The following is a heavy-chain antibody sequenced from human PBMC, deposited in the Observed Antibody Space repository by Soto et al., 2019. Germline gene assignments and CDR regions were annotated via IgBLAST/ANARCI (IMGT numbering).Heavy chain of an antibody. V-gene: IGHV3-30-3*01. CDR1: GFTFSSYA. D-gene: IGHD3-22*01. CDR3: AREMVIASYYYGTDV. J-gene: IGHJ6*02. CDR2: ISYDGSNK. Sequence: QVQLVESGGGVVQPGRSLRLSCAASGFTFSSYAMHWVRQAPGKGLEWVAVISYDGSNKYYADSVKGRFTISRDNSKNTLYLQMNSLRAEDTAVYYCAREMVIASYYYGTDVWRQGTTITVSS.